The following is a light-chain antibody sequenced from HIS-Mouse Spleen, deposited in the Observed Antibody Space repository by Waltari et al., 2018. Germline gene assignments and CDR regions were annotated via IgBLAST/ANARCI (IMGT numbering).Light chain of an antibody. CDR2: QDS. CDR1: KLGDKY. Sequence: SYELTQPPSVSVSPGQTASITCSADKLGDKYACWYQQTPGHSPVLVIYQDSKRPSGIPERFSGSNSGNTATLTISGTQAMDEADYYCQAWDSSTVVFGGGTKLTVL. V-gene: IGLV3-1*01. J-gene: IGLJ2*01. CDR3: QAWDSSTVV.